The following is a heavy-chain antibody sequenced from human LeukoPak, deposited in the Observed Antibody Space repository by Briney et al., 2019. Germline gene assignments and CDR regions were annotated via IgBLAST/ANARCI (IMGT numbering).Heavy chain of an antibody. D-gene: IGHD6-25*01. Sequence: PGGSLRHSCAASGFTFSSYSMNWVRQAPGKGLEWVSSISSSSSYIYYADSVKGRFTISRDNAKNSLYLQMNSLRAEDTAVYYCARGRSSEIDYWGQGTLVTVSS. V-gene: IGHV3-21*04. J-gene: IGHJ4*02. CDR2: ISSSSSYI. CDR1: GFTFSSYS. CDR3: ARGRSSEIDY.